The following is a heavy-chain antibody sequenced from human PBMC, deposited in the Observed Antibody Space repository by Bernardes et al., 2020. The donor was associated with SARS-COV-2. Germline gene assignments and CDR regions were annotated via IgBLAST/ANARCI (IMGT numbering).Heavy chain of an antibody. CDR3: VRSRSGAPSWAFDF. CDR1: GGPISTNSYY. Sequence: SETLSLTCSVSGGPISTNSYYWGWIRQVPGKGLEWIGSIYYSGITFYNPSLRSRVTISADTSKSQFSLNLNSVTATDTAVYYCVRSRSGAPSWAFDFWGRGTMVTISS. J-gene: IGHJ3*01. V-gene: IGHV4-39*01. CDR2: IYYSGIT. D-gene: IGHD6-19*01.